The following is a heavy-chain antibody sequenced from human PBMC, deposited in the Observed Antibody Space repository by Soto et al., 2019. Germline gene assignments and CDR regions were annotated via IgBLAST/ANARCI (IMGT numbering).Heavy chain of an antibody. CDR1: GGYFSGYY. V-gene: IGHV4-34*01. J-gene: IGHJ4*02. D-gene: IGHD3-10*01. CDR2: INRGGDT. Sequence: PSETLSLTCAIYGGYFSGYYSTWTRQPPGKGLEWIGEINRGGDTEYNPSLKSRVTISVDTSKNQFSLKLSSMTAADTAVYYCVRGYGSGSYYVSWGQGTPVTVSS. CDR3: VRGYGSGSYYVS.